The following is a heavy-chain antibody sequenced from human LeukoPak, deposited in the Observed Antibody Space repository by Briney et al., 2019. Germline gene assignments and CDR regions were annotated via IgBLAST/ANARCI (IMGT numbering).Heavy chain of an antibody. V-gene: IGHV1-2*02. Sequence: ASVKVSCKASGYTFTGYYMHWVRQAPGQGLEWMGWINPDTGATDYAQKFQGRVTMTRATSISTAYMELSRLRSDDTAIYYCVTVVAAAEALDYWGQGTLVSVSS. CDR1: GYTFTGYY. CDR2: INPDTGAT. J-gene: IGHJ4*02. CDR3: VTVVAAAEALDY. D-gene: IGHD6-13*01.